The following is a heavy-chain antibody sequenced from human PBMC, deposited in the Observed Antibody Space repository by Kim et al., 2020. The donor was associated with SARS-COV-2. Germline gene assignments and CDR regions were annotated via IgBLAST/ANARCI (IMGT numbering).Heavy chain of an antibody. CDR3: AKDKGDNYYGSGSYLDY. J-gene: IGHJ4*02. D-gene: IGHD3-10*01. V-gene: IGHV3-43*01. Sequence: VKGRFTTSRDNSKNSLYLQMNSLRTEDTALYYCAKDKGDNYYGSGSYLDYWGQGTLVTVSS.